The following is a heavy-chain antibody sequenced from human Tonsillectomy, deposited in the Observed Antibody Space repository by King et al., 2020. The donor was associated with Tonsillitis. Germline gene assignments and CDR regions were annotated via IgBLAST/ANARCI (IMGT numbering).Heavy chain of an antibody. J-gene: IGHJ5*02. V-gene: IGHV3-21*01. Sequence: VQLVESGGGLVKPGGSLRLSCAASGFTFSSYSMNWVRQAPGKGLEWVSSISSSSSYIYYADSVKGRFTNSRDNAKNSLDLQMNSLRAEDTAVYYCARVQGITGTTKAGWFDPWGQGTLVTVSS. CDR2: ISSSSSYI. D-gene: IGHD1-7*01. CDR3: ARVQGITGTTKAGWFDP. CDR1: GFTFSSYS.